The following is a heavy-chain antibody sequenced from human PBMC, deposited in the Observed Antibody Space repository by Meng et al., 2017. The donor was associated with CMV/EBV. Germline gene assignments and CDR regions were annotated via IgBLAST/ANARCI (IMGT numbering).Heavy chain of an antibody. CDR2: IWYDGSNK. J-gene: IGHJ4*02. D-gene: IGHD4-11*01. Sequence: SCSASGFTFSSYGMHWVGQAPGKGLEWVAVIWYDGSNKYYADSVKGRFTISRDNSKNTLYLQMNSLRAEDTAVYYCAKDYSNYFDYWGQGTLVTVSS. V-gene: IGHV3-33*06. CDR3: AKDYSNYFDY. CDR1: GFTFSSYG.